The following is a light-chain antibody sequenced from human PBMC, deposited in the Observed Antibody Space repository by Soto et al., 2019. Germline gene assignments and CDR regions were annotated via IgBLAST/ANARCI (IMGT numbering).Light chain of an antibody. Sequence: EIVLTQSPATLSLSPGEGASLSCRASQNISTYLAWYQQRPGQVPRLLIYGVSKRAPAIPPRFSGSGSGTDFTLSVSGLETEDFANYYCKKRTNSPQWTLGQGTRVELK. J-gene: IGKJ1*01. CDR1: QNISTY. V-gene: IGKV3-11*01. CDR3: KKRTNSPQWT. CDR2: GVS.